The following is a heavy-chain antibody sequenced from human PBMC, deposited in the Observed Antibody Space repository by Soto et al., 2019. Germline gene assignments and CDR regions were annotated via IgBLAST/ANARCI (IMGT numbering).Heavy chain of an antibody. CDR1: TGSVSGYY. CDR3: VRHMGPNWFDP. J-gene: IGHJ5*02. CDR2: IYNSGYT. D-gene: IGHD2-8*01. V-gene: IGHV4-59*08. Sequence: QVQLQESGPGLVTPSETLSLTCTVSTGSVSGYYWSWIRQSPGKGLEWIGYIYNSGYTNYNPSLMRRSTISVDTSKTQFSLRRTSVTAADTAIYYCVRHMGPNWFDPWGQGTLWTVSS.